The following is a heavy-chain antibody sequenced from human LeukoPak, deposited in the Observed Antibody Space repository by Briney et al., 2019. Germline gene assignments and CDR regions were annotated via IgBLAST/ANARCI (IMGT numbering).Heavy chain of an antibody. CDR3: ARVRLYYGSGSYYKGGLHFDY. CDR2: INHSGST. D-gene: IGHD3-10*01. Sequence: SETLSLTCAVYGGSFSGYYWSWIRQPPGKGLEWIGEINHSGSTNYNPSLKSRVTISVDTSKNQFSLKLSSVTAADTAVYYCARVRLYYGSGSYYKGGLHFDYWGQGTLVTVPS. J-gene: IGHJ4*02. CDR1: GGSFSGYY. V-gene: IGHV4-34*01.